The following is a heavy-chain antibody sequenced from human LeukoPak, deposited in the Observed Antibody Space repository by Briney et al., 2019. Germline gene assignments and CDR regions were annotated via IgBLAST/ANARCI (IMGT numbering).Heavy chain of an antibody. CDR1: GGTFSSYA. D-gene: IGHD5-12*01. Sequence: GASVKVSCKASGGTFSSYAISWVRQAPGQGLEWMGGIIPIFGTANYAQKFQGRVTITADKSTSTAYMGLSSLRSEDTAVYYCARLIIVAESTRVNYFDYWGQGTLVTVSS. CDR3: ARLIIVAESTRVNYFDY. V-gene: IGHV1-69*06. J-gene: IGHJ4*02. CDR2: IIPIFGTA.